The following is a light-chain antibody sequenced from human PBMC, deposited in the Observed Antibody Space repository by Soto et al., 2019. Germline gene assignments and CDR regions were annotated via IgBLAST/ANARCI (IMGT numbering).Light chain of an antibody. Sequence: EMVMTQSPATLSVSPGERATLSCRATQSVSSDVAWYQQKPGQAPRLLIYGASTRATDIAGRFNGSGSGTEFTLTISSLQSEDFAVYYCQQYDNWPPTFGQGTKREI. CDR1: QSVSSD. CDR2: GAS. J-gene: IGKJ2*01. CDR3: QQYDNWPPT. V-gene: IGKV3-15*01.